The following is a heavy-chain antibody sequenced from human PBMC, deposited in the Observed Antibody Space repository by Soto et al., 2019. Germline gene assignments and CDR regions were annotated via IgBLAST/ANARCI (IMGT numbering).Heavy chain of an antibody. Sequence: QVQLVQSGAEVKKPGSSVKVSCKASGGTFSSYTISWVRQAPEQGLEGMGRIIPILGIANYEQKFQGRVTVTADKTTSTAYMELGSLRSEDTPVDYCARGNYGSGSYSYYYCYMDVWGKGTTVTVSS. V-gene: IGHV1-69*02. CDR2: IIPILGIA. J-gene: IGHJ6*03. CDR3: ARGNYGSGSYSYYYCYMDV. D-gene: IGHD3-10*01. CDR1: GGTFSSYT.